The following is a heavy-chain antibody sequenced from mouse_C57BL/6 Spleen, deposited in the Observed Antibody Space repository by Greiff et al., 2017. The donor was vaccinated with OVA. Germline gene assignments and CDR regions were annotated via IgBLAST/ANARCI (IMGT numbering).Heavy chain of an antibody. CDR2: IWTGGGT. J-gene: IGHJ4*01. Sequence: VQRVESGPGLVAPSQSLSITCTVSGFSLTSYAISWVRQPPGKGLEWLGVIWTGGGTNYNSALKSRLSISKDNSKSQVFLKMNSLQTDDTARYYCARSPYYYGPYYAMDYWGQGTSVTVSS. D-gene: IGHD1-1*01. CDR3: ARSPYYYGPYYAMDY. V-gene: IGHV2-9-1*01. CDR1: GFSLTSYA.